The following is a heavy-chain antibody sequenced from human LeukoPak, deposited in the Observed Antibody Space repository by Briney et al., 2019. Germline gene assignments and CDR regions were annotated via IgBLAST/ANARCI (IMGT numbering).Heavy chain of an antibody. D-gene: IGHD5-18*01. CDR2: IYHSGST. CDR1: GGSISSSSYY. CDR3: ARRLTAMESLDY. Sequence: SETLSLTCTVSGGSISSSSYYWSWIRQPPGKGLEWIGYIYHSGSTYYNPSLKSRVTISVDRSKNQFSLKLSSVTAADTAVYYCARRLTAMESLDYWGQGTLVTVSS. V-gene: IGHV4-30-2*01. J-gene: IGHJ4*02.